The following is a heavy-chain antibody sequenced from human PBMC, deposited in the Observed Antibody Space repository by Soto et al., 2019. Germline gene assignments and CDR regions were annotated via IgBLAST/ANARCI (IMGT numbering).Heavy chain of an antibody. Sequence: PSETLSLTCTVSGGSISSGDYYWSWIRQPPGKGLEWIGYIYYSGSTYYNPSLKSRVTISVDTSKNQFSLKLSSVTAADTAVYYCARGRPATYYYDSSGYYQKAPPDYWGQGTLVTVSS. J-gene: IGHJ4*02. CDR2: IYYSGST. CDR3: ARGRPATYYYDSSGYYQKAPPDY. V-gene: IGHV4-30-4*01. D-gene: IGHD3-22*01. CDR1: GGSISSGDYY.